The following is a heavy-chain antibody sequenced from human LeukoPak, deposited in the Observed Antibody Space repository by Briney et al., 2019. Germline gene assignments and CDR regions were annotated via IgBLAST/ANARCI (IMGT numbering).Heavy chain of an antibody. V-gene: IGHV1-2*06. CDR2: INPNSGGT. CDR1: GNTFTGYY. J-gene: IGHJ3*02. Sequence: ASVKVSCKASGNTFTGYYMHWVRQAPGQGLEWMGRINPNSGGTNYAQKFQGRVTMTRDTSISTAYMELSRLRSDDTAVYYCARDRTRDDAFDIWGQGTMVTVSS. CDR3: ARDRTRDDAFDI. D-gene: IGHD1-1*01.